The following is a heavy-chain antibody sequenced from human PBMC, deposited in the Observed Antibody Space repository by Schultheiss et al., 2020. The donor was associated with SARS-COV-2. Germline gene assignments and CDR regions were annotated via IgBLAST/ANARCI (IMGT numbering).Heavy chain of an antibody. CDR2: IYYSGST. CDR1: GGSFSGYY. V-gene: IGHV4-34*01. D-gene: IGHD4-23*01. Sequence: SETLSLTCAVYGGSFSGYYWSWIRQPPGKGLEWIGSIYYSGSTNYNPSLKSRVTISVDTSKNQFSLKLSSVTAADTAVYYCARGYGGNSFDYWGQGTLVTVSS. CDR3: ARGYGGNSFDY. J-gene: IGHJ4*02.